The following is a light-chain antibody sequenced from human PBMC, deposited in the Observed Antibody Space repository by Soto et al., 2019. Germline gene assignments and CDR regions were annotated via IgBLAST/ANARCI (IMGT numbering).Light chain of an antibody. V-gene: IGLV2-14*03. Sequence: QSALTQPASVSGSPGQSITISCTGTSSDVGGYNYVSWYQQHPGKAPKLMIYDVSNRPSGVSNRFSGSKSGNTASLTISGLQAEDEADYYCSSYTSRSPLVVFGGGTQLTVL. CDR3: SSYTSRSPLVV. CDR1: SSDVGGYNY. CDR2: DVS. J-gene: IGLJ2*01.